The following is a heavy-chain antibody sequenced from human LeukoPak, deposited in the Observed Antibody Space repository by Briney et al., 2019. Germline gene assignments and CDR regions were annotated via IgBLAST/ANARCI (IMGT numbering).Heavy chain of an antibody. CDR1: GFTVSSYG. J-gene: IGHJ6*01. D-gene: IGHD3-9*01. V-gene: IGHV3-33*06. CDR2: IWDGGSNN. CDR3: AKDGVYFGCSSYGRVV. Sequence: GRSLRLSCAASGFTVSSYGMHWVRQSPGKWLEWVAVIWDGGSNNYSADFVRGRFTIHIDNYKNQQYQQMNSLRAEATAVYYCAKDGVYFGCSSYGRVVWGGGTRVSVSS.